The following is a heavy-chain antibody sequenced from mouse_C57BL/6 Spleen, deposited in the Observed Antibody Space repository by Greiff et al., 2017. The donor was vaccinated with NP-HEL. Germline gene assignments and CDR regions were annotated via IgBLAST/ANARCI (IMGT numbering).Heavy chain of an antibody. D-gene: IGHD2-4*01. Sequence: DVMLVESGGGLVKPGGSLKLSCAASGFTFSDYGMHWVRQAPEKGLEWVAYISSGSSTIYYADTVKGRFTISRDNAKNTLFLQMTSLRSEDTAMYYCASDYDWYFDVWGTGTTVTVSS. V-gene: IGHV5-17*01. J-gene: IGHJ1*03. CDR3: ASDYDWYFDV. CDR2: ISSGSSTI. CDR1: GFTFSDYG.